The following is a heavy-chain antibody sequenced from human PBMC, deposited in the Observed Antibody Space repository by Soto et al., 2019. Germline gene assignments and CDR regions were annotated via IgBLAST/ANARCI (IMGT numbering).Heavy chain of an antibody. CDR2: IWYDGSNK. Sequence: QVQLVESGGGVVQPGRSLRLSCAASGFTFSSYLIHWVRQGPGKGLEWVAVIWYDGSNKYYADSVKGRFTISRDNSKNTLYLQMNSLRTEDTAVYYSARPQGISGYFPIDYWGQGTLVTVSS. V-gene: IGHV3-33*01. J-gene: IGHJ4*02. CDR1: GFTFSSYL. CDR3: ARPQGISGYFPIDY. D-gene: IGHD3-22*01.